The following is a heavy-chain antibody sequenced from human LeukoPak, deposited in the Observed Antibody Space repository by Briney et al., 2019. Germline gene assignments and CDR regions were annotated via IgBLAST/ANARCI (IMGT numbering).Heavy chain of an antibody. D-gene: IGHD2-21*02. CDR1: GFTFNQYW. CDR3: ARRCGGDCSNAFDI. V-gene: IGHV3-7*01. Sequence: GGAVRLPCAACGFTFNQYWMTGVRQAAARGRAGVAYINQEGSEKYYVDSVKARFTISTDNAKNSLHLQMNSLRAEDTAVYYCARRCGGDCSNAFDIWGQGTMVTVSS. CDR2: INQEGSEK. J-gene: IGHJ3*02.